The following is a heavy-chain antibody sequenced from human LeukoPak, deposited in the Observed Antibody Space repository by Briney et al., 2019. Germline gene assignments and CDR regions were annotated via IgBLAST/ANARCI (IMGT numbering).Heavy chain of an antibody. Sequence: GGSLRLSCAASGFTFSNYAMSWVRQAPGKGLEWVSAISKTGDATWYPDSVKGRFTISRDYSKNTLYLQMNSLRAEDTAVYYCLTRSLVAVTGNYYMDVWGKGTTVTVSS. CDR2: ISKTGDAT. CDR1: GFTFSNYA. J-gene: IGHJ6*03. CDR3: LTRSLVAVTGNYYMDV. D-gene: IGHD6-19*01. V-gene: IGHV3-23*01.